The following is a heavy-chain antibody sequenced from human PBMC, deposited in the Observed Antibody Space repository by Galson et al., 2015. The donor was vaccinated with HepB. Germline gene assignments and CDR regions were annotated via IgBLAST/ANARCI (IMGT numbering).Heavy chain of an antibody. V-gene: IGHV4-34*01. CDR1: GGSFSGYY. D-gene: IGHD3-22*01. CDR2: INHSGST. Sequence: LSLTCAVYGGSFSGYYWSWIRQPPGKGLEWIGEINHSGSTNYNPSLKSRVTISVDTSKNQFSLKLSSVTAADTAVYYCARLCNYDSSGYYYVPPLDAFDIWGQGTMVTVSS. J-gene: IGHJ3*02. CDR3: ARLCNYDSSGYYYVPPLDAFDI.